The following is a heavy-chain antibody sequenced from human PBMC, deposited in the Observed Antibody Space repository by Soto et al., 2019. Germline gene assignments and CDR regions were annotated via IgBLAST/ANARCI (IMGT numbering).Heavy chain of an antibody. CDR3: AREVRGYSGYEYDY. CDR1: GGTFSSYT. D-gene: IGHD5-12*01. CDR2: IIPILGIA. V-gene: IGHV1-69*04. J-gene: IGHJ4*02. Sequence: SVKVSCKASGGTFSSYTISWVRQAPGQGLEWMGRIIPILGIANYAQKFQGRVTITADKSTSTAYMELSSLRSEDTAVYYCAREVRGYSGYEYDYWGQGTLVTVSS.